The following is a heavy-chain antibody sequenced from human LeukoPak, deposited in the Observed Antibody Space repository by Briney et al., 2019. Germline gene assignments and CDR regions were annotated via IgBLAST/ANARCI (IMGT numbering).Heavy chain of an antibody. CDR2: ISYDGSNK. Sequence: PGGSLRLSCAASGFTFSSYAMHWVRQAPGKGLEWVAVISYDGSNKYYADSVKGRFTISRDNSKNTLYLQMNSLRAEDTAVYYCARDAEKWSDMVRGAPGAFDIWGQGTMVTVSS. CDR1: GFTFSSYA. CDR3: ARDAEKWSDMVRGAPGAFDI. V-gene: IGHV3-30-3*01. J-gene: IGHJ3*02. D-gene: IGHD3-10*01.